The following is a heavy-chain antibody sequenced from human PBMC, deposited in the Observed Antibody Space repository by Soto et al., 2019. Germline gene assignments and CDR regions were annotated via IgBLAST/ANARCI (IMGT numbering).Heavy chain of an antibody. CDR2: ISYDGSDK. V-gene: IGHV3-30*04. CDR1: GFTFSTYA. CDR3: ARTLYSSTWYYFDY. D-gene: IGHD6-13*01. Sequence: GGSLRLSCAASGFTFSTYAMHWVRHAPGKGLEGVAVISYDGSDKYYADSVKGRLTISRDNSKNTLYLQMNSPRAEDTAVYYCARTLYSSTWYYFDYWGQGTLVTVSS. J-gene: IGHJ4*02.